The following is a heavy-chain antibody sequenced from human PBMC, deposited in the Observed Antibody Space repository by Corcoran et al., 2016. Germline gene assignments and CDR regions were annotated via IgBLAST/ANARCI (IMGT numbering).Heavy chain of an antibody. D-gene: IGHD4-17*01. CDR1: GFSFSNAW. Sequence: EVQLVESGGGLVKPGGSLRLSCAASGFSFSNAWMNWVRQAPGKGLEWVGRIKSKTDGGKTDYAAPVKGRFTISRDDSKNTLYLQMNSLKTEDTAVYDCTTVGTVTSWFVYYWGQGTLVTVSS. J-gene: IGHJ4*02. CDR2: IKSKTDGGKT. CDR3: TTVGTVTSWFVYY. V-gene: IGHV3-15*07.